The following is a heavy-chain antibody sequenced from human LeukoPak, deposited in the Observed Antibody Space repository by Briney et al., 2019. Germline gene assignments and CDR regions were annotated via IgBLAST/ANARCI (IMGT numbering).Heavy chain of an antibody. CDR2: IRYDGSNK. CDR1: GFTFRSYG. Sequence: GGSLRLSCAASGFTFRSYGMHWVRQAPGKGLEWVAFIRYDGSNKYYADSVKGRFTISRDNSKNTLYLQMNSLRAEDTAVYYCVQGVTVTINIDYWGQGTLVTVSS. CDR3: VQGVTVTINIDY. V-gene: IGHV3-30*02. J-gene: IGHJ4*02. D-gene: IGHD4-11*01.